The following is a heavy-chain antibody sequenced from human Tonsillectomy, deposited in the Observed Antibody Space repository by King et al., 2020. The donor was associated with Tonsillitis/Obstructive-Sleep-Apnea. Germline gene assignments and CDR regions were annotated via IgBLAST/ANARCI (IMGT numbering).Heavy chain of an antibody. V-gene: IGHV2-26*01. Sequence: TLKESGPVLVKPTETLTLTCTVSGFSLSKARMGVSWNRQPPGKALEWLAHIFSNEEKSYSTSLKSRLTISKDTSKSQVVLTMTNMDPVDTATYYCARILDDFWCGYYTPDYFDYWGQGTLVTVSS. J-gene: IGHJ4*02. CDR1: GFSLSKARMG. CDR3: ARILDDFWCGYYTPDYFDY. D-gene: IGHD3-3*01. CDR2: IFSNEEK.